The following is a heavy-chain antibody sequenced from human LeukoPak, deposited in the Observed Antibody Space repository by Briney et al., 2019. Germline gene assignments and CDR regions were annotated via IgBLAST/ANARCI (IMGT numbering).Heavy chain of an antibody. Sequence: SVKVSCRASGGTFSHHVLSWVRQAPGQGLEWMGGIIPILATTNYAQKFQGRVTITADESTNTAYMELSSLRSGDTAIYYCARDSPRISDVWSWGQGTLVTVSP. CDR2: IIPILATT. J-gene: IGHJ4*02. V-gene: IGHV1-69*13. CDR3: ARDSPRISDVWS. CDR1: GGTFSHHV. D-gene: IGHD3-3*02.